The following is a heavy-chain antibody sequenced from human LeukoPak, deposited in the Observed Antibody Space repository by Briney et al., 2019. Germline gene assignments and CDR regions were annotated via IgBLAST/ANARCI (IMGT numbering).Heavy chain of an antibody. Sequence: GGSLRLSCAASGFTFSSYAMSWVRQAPGKGLEWVSAISGSGGSTYYADSVKGRFTISRDNSKNTLNLQMNSLRAEDTAVYYCANSRRSGYWYFDLWGRGTLVTVSS. J-gene: IGHJ2*01. CDR2: ISGSGGST. CDR1: GFTFSSYA. CDR3: ANSRRSGYWYFDL. V-gene: IGHV3-23*01. D-gene: IGHD3-22*01.